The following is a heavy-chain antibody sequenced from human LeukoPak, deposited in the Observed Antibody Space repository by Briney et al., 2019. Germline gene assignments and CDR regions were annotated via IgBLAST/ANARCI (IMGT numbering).Heavy chain of an antibody. V-gene: IGHV4-59*08. CDR1: GGSISSYY. J-gene: IGHJ2*01. Sequence: SETLSLTCTVSGGSISSYYWSWIRQPPGKGLEWIGYIYYSGSTNYNPSLKSRVTISVDTSKNQFSLKLSSVTAADTAVYYCASRIAVAAFDWYFDLWGRGTLVTVSS. CDR3: ASRIAVAAFDWYFDL. D-gene: IGHD6-19*01. CDR2: IYYSGST.